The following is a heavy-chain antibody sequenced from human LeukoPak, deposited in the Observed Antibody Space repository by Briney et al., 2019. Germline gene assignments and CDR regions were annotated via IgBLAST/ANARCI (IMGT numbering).Heavy chain of an antibody. V-gene: IGHV3-74*01. CDR3: ARALRGYSSGGGDAFDI. CDR2: LNNDGKSS. D-gene: IGHD5-18*01. CDR1: GLNLRDYW. J-gene: IGHJ3*02. Sequence: GESLRLSCTASGLNLRDYWMHWVRQVPGKGLLWVSRLNNDGKSSNYADSVKGRFTISRDNAKNTVYLQMNSLRVEDTAVYYCARALRGYSSGGGDAFDIWGQGTMVTVSS.